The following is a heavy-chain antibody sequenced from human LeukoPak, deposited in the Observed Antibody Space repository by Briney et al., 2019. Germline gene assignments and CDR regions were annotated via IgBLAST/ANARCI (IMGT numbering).Heavy chain of an antibody. V-gene: IGHV3-23*01. CDR3: ASLEGMNYDILTGTNDAFDI. D-gene: IGHD3-9*01. Sequence: GGSLRLSCAASGFTFSSYAMSWVRQAPGKGLEWVSAISGSGGSTYYADSVKGRFTISRDNSKNTLYLQMNSLRAEDTAVYYCASLEGMNYDILTGTNDAFDIWGQGTMVTVSS. CDR1: GFTFSSYA. CDR2: ISGSGGST. J-gene: IGHJ3*02.